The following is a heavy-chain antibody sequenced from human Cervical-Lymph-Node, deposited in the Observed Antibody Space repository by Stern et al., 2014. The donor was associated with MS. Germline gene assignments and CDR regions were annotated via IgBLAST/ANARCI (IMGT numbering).Heavy chain of an antibody. J-gene: IGHJ5*02. V-gene: IGHV2-5*02. CDR3: AHRRYSSSWYDYNWFDP. Sequence: TLKESGPTLVKPTQTLTLTCTFSGFSLSTSGVGVGWIRQPPGKALEWLSIIYWDDDKRYSPSLKSRLTITKDTSKNQVVLTMTNMDPVDTATYYCAHRRYSSSWYDYNWFDPWGQGTLVTVSS. CDR1: GFSLSTSGVG. D-gene: IGHD6-13*01. CDR2: IYWDDDK.